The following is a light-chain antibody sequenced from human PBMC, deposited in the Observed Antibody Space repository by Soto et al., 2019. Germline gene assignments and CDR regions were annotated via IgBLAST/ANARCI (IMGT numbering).Light chain of an antibody. CDR2: DVN. J-gene: IGLJ2*01. Sequence: QSALTQPASVSGSPGQSITISCTGTSSDVGGYNYVSWYQQHPGKAPKLMIYDVNNLPSGVSNRFSGSKSGNTASLTISGLQAEDEADYYCSSYTGSSTYVVFGGGTKVTVL. CDR3: SSYTGSSTYVV. CDR1: SSDVGGYNY. V-gene: IGLV2-14*01.